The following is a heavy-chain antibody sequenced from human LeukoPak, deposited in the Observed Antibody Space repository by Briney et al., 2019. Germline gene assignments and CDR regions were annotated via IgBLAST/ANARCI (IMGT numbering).Heavy chain of an antibody. CDR2: INHSGST. Sequence: SGTLSLTCAVYGGSFSGYYWSWIRQPPGKGLEWIGEINHSGSTNYNPSLKSRVTISVDTSKNQFSLKLSSVTAADTAGYYCARGGTTDWFDPWGQGTLVTVSS. D-gene: IGHD2/OR15-2a*01. CDR1: GGSFSGYY. CDR3: ARGGTTDWFDP. V-gene: IGHV4-34*01. J-gene: IGHJ5*02.